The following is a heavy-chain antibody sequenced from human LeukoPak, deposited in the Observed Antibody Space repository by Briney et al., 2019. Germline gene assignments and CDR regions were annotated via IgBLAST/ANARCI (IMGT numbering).Heavy chain of an antibody. Sequence: SETLSLTCAVYGGPFSGYYWSWIRQPPGKGLEWIGEINHSGSTNYNPSLKSRVTISVDTSKNQFSLKLSSVTAADTAVYYCARVVRCSSTSCYKNYYYMDVWGKGTTVTVSS. CDR2: INHSGST. V-gene: IGHV4-34*01. CDR1: GGPFSGYY. D-gene: IGHD2-2*02. CDR3: ARVVRCSSTSCYKNYYYMDV. J-gene: IGHJ6*03.